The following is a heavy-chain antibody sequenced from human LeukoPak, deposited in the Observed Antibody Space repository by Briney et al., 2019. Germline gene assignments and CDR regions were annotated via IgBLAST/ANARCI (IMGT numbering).Heavy chain of an antibody. CDR2: IYYSGST. CDR3: ARALDYYDSGGYYSLDAFDI. Sequence: PSETLSLTCTVSGGSISSHYWSWIRQPPGKGLEWIGYIYYSGSTNYNPSLKSRVTISVDTSKNQFSLKLSSVTAADTAVYYCARALDYYDSGGYYSLDAFDIWGQGTMVTVSS. J-gene: IGHJ3*02. D-gene: IGHD3-22*01. CDR1: GGSISSHY. V-gene: IGHV4-59*11.